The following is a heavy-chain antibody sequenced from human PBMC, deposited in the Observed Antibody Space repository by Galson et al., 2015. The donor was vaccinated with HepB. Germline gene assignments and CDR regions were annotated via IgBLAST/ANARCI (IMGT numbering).Heavy chain of an antibody. CDR2: ISYDGSNK. CDR3: AKASPHFGMDV. V-gene: IGHV3-30*18. Sequence: SLRLSCAASGFAFSSYGVHWVRQAPGKGLEWVTFISYDGSNKYYADSAKGRFTISRDNSKNTLDLQMNSLRAEDMAVYYCAKASPHFGMDVWGQGTTVTVSS. J-gene: IGHJ6*02. CDR1: GFAFSSYG.